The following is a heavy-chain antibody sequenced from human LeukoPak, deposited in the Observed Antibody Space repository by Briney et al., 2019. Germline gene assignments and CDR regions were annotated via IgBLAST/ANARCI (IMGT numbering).Heavy chain of an antibody. CDR1: GGTFSSYA. D-gene: IGHD3-22*01. V-gene: IGHV1-69*13. Sequence: SVKVSCKASGGTFSSYAISWVRQAPGQGLEWMGGITPMFGTANYAQKFQGRVTITADESTSTAYMELSSLRSEDTAVYYCVRDGSYYDSSGYYYLYWGQGTLVTVSS. CDR2: ITPMFGTA. J-gene: IGHJ4*02. CDR3: VRDGSYYDSSGYYYLY.